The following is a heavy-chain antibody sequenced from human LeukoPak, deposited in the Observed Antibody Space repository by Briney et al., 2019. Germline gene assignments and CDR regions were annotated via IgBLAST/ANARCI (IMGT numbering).Heavy chain of an antibody. CDR3: ARALKSPHVITLYEKPYYFDY. Sequence: PGGSLRLSCAASGFTFSSYSMNWVRQAPGKGLEWVSSISSSSSYIYYADSVKGRFTISRDNAKNSLYLQMNSLRAEDTAVYYCARALKSPHVITLYEKPYYFDYWGQGTLVTVSS. J-gene: IGHJ4*02. D-gene: IGHD3-10*02. V-gene: IGHV3-21*01. CDR1: GFTFSSYS. CDR2: ISSSSSYI.